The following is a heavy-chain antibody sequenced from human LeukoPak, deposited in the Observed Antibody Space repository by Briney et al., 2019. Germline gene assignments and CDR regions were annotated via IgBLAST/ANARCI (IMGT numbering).Heavy chain of an antibody. Sequence: PSETLSLTCTVSGGSISSSSYYWGWIRQPPGKGLEWIGSIYYSGSTYYNPSLKSRVTISVDTSKNQFSLKLSSVTAADTAVYYCARDSGARVFDYWGQGTLVTVSS. V-gene: IGHV4-39*07. J-gene: IGHJ4*02. D-gene: IGHD3-10*01. CDR3: ARDSGARVFDY. CDR2: IYYSGST. CDR1: GGSISSSSYY.